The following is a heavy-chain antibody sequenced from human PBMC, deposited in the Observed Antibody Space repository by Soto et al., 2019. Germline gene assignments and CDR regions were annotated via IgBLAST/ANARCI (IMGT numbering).Heavy chain of an antibody. CDR1: GFTFSSYA. Sequence: EVQLLESGGGLVQPGGSLRLSCAASGFTFSSYAMTWVRQAPGKGLEWVSTIGGSVGTTYYADSVKGRFTISRDNSKNTLYLQMNSLRAEDTAIYYCATDTYLSNWSPTWFDHWGQGTLATVSS. CDR3: ATDTYLSNWSPTWFDH. CDR2: IGGSVGTT. D-gene: IGHD6-13*01. J-gene: IGHJ5*02. V-gene: IGHV3-23*01.